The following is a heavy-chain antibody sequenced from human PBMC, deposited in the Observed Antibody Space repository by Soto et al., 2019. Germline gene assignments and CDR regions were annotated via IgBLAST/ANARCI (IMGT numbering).Heavy chain of an antibody. CDR3: AKDLYDFWSGYPPYNWFDP. D-gene: IGHD3-3*01. J-gene: IGHJ5*02. CDR2: ISAGSGNT. Sequence: GASVKVSCKASGYTSTNYGIHWVRQAPGQRLEWMGWISAGSGNTKYSQKFQDRITITRDTSASTVYMELSSLRAEDTAVYYCAKDLYDFWSGYPPYNWFDPWGQGTLVTVSS. CDR1: GYTSTNYG. V-gene: IGHV1-3*01.